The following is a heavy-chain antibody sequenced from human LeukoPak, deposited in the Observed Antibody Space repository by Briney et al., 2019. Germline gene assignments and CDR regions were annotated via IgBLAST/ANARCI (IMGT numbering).Heavy chain of an antibody. CDR3: AKVREYYYDSSGLDY. CDR1: GFTFSSYA. Sequence: GGSLRLSCAASGFTFSSYAMHWVRQAPGKGLEWVAVISYDGSNKYYADSVKGRFTISRDNSKNTLYLQMNSLRAEDTAVYYCAKVREYYYDSSGLDYWGQGTLVTVSS. J-gene: IGHJ4*02. V-gene: IGHV3-30*04. CDR2: ISYDGSNK. D-gene: IGHD3-22*01.